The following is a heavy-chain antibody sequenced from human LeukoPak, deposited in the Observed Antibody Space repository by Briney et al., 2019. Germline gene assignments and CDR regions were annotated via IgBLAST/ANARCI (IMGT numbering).Heavy chain of an antibody. J-gene: IGHJ5*02. CDR3: ARSGVRGVIKWNWFDP. CDR2: INPNSGGT. V-gene: IGHV1-2*02. Sequence: ASVKVSCKASGYSFTGYYMHWVRQAPGQGREWMGWINPNSGGTNYAQKFQGRVTMTRDTSISTAYMELSRLRSDAPAVYYCARSGVRGVIKWNWFDPWGQGTLVTVSP. D-gene: IGHD3-10*01. CDR1: GYSFTGYY.